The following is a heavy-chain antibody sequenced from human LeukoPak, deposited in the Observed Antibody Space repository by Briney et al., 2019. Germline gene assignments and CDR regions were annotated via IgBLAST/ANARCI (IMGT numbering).Heavy chain of an antibody. D-gene: IGHD4-23*01. J-gene: IGHJ4*02. V-gene: IGHV4-30-2*01. CDR2: IYHSGST. CDR1: GGSISSGGYS. Sequence: PSQTLSLTCAVSGGSISSGGYSWSWIRQPPGKGLEWIGYIYHSGSTYYNPSLKSRVTISVDTSKNQFSLKLSSVTAADTAVYYCARDDYGGNGALGWGQGTLVTVSS. CDR3: ARDDYGGNGALG.